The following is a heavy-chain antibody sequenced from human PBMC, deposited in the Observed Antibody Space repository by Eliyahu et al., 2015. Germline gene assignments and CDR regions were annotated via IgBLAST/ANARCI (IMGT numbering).Heavy chain of an antibody. V-gene: IGHV3-48*03. J-gene: IGHJ4*02. D-gene: IGHD6-13*01. Sequence: QLVXSGGGLVHPGGXXXLSCAXSGFXFTTYEMNWVRQAPGKVLEWIAYISRTGNTIYYADSVKGRFTISRDNSKNSVFLQMDSLRVEDTGIYYCSRQRGIWSHFDYWGQGTLVTASS. CDR1: GFXFTTYE. CDR2: ISRTGNTI. CDR3: SRQRGIWSHFDY.